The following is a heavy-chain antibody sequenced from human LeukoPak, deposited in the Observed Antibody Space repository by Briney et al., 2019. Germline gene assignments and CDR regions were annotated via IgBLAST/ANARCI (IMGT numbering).Heavy chain of an antibody. CDR3: AGDGCTSTTCYTSWFDP. D-gene: IGHD2-2*01. CDR1: GFTFSIYS. CDR2: ISTSGDYV. Sequence: GGPLRLSCAASGFTFSIYSMNWVRQAPGKGLEWVSFISTSGDYVYYADSVKGRFTISRDNAQNSLYLQMNSLRAEDTGVYYCAGDGCTSTTCYTSWFDPWGQGTLVTVSS. V-gene: IGHV3-21*01. J-gene: IGHJ5*02.